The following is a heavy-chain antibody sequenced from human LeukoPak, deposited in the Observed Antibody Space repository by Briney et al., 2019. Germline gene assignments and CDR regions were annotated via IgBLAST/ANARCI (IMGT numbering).Heavy chain of an antibody. CDR2: IYYSGST. D-gene: IGHD3-22*01. CDR1: GGSISSSNW. J-gene: IGHJ4*02. CDR3: TRDVPRSSGYPDN. V-gene: IGHV4-4*02. Sequence: SETLSLTCAVSGGSISSSNWWSWVRQPPGKGLEWIGYIYYSGSTYYNPSLKSRVAISVDTSKNQFSLTVSSVTAADTAVYYCTRDVPRSSGYPDNWGQGTLVTVSS.